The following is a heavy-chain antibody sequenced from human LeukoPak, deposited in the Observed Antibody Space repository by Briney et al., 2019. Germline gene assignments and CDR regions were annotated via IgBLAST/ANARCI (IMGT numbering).Heavy chain of an antibody. CDR1: GGSFSGYY. J-gene: IGHJ4*02. Sequence: SETLSLTCAVYGGSFSGYYWSWIRQPPGKGLEWIGEINHSGSTNYNPSLKSRVTISVGTSKNQFSLKLSSVTAADTAVYYCARATNDCSSTSCSLYYFDYWGQGTLVTVSS. D-gene: IGHD2-2*01. CDR2: INHSGST. CDR3: ARATNDCSSTSCSLYYFDY. V-gene: IGHV4-34*01.